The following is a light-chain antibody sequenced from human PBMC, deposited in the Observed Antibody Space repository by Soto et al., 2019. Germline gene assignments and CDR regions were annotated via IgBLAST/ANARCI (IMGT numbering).Light chain of an antibody. CDR1: ESVCSSY. CDR2: GAS. V-gene: IGKV3-20*01. Sequence: EIVLTQSPGTLSLSPGERATLSCRASESVCSSYLAWYQQKPGQAPRLLIYGASSRATGIPDRFSGSGSGTDFTLTISRLEPEDFAVYYCQQYGRSPPFSFGPGTKVDSK. J-gene: IGKJ3*01. CDR3: QQYGRSPPFS.